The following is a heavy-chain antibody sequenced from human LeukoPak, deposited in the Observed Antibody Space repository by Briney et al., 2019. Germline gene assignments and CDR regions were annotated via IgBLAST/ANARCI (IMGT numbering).Heavy chain of an antibody. CDR1: GFTFSSYA. CDR2: ISGSGGST. Sequence: QAGGSLRLSCAASGFTFSSYAMSWVRQAPGKGLEWVSAISGSGGSTYYADSVKGRFTISRDNSKNTLYLQMNSLRAEDTAVYYCARSQTGYCSSTSCYPNHNWFDPWGQGTLVTVSS. J-gene: IGHJ5*02. CDR3: ARSQTGYCSSTSCYPNHNWFDP. V-gene: IGHV3-23*01. D-gene: IGHD2-2*01.